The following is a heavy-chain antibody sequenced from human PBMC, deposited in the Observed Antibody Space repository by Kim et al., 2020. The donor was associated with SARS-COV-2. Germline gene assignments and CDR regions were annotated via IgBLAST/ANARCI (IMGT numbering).Heavy chain of an antibody. Sequence: GGSLRLSCTASGFTFSDSAMHWVRQAPGKGLEWVGRIRSKCNCYETTYGASVKGRFTIARDDTKNTAYLQMNSLKSEDTARYYCTPGPPYSASYWDACDLWGRGTRLTVSP. V-gene: IGHV3-73*01. CDR3: TPGPPYSASYWDACDL. J-gene: IGHJ3*01. CDR1: GFTFSDSA. D-gene: IGHD1-26*01. CDR2: IRSKCNCYET.